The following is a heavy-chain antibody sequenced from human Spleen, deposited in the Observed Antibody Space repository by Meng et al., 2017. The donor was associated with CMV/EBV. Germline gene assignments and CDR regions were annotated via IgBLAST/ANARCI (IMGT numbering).Heavy chain of an antibody. J-gene: IGHJ4*02. D-gene: IGHD3-10*01. CDR1: GFTFNSYG. CDR3: AKNAMIRGFIGGDYFDY. V-gene: IGHV3-30*02. Sequence: GESLKISCVASGFTFNSYGIHWVRQAPGQGLEWVAFIRYDGTKRYYADSVKGRFTISRDNSENTVYLQMNRLRPEDSALYYCAKNAMIRGFIGGDYFDYWGQGTLVTVSS. CDR2: IRYDGTKR.